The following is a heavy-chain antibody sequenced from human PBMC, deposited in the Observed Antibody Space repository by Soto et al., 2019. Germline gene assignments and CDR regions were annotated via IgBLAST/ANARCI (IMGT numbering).Heavy chain of an antibody. CDR3: MGWSEHND. V-gene: IGHV3-7*01. CDR2: IKPDGTEK. CDR1: GFSLSSSW. Sequence: PVGSLRLSCVASGFSLSSSWMSWIRQAPGKGLEWAAHIKPDGTEKYYVDSVKGRFTISRDNAKNSLYLQMDSLTVEDTAMYYCMGWSEHNDWGQGTLVTVSS. J-gene: IGHJ4*02. D-gene: IGHD3-3*01.